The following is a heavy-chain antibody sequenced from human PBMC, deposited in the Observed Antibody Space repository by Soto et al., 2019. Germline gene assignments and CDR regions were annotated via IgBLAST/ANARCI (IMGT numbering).Heavy chain of an antibody. V-gene: IGHV4-30-4*01. CDR1: GGSISSGDYY. J-gene: IGHJ4*02. CDR3: ARASPAINYDSSGYYPPSIDY. Sequence: SETLSLTCTVSGGSISSGDYYWSWISQPPGKGLEWIGYIYYSGSTYYNPSLKSRVTISVDTSKNQFSLKLSSVTAADTAVYYCARASPAINYDSSGYYPPSIDYWGQGTLVTVSS. CDR2: IYYSGST. D-gene: IGHD3-22*01.